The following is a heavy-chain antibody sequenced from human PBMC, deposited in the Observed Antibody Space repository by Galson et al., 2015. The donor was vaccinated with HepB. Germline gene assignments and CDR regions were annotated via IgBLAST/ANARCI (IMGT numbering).Heavy chain of an antibody. CDR1: GFTVSSDY. CDR2: IYTGGST. V-gene: IGHV3-66*02. J-gene: IGHJ6*02. D-gene: IGHD1-20*01. Sequence: SLRLSCAASGFTVSSDYMNWVRQAPGKGLEWVSVIYTGGSTYYEDSVKGRFTISRDNSKNTVYLQMNSLRPEDTAVYYCARILYNWNLNYYYGMDVWGQGTTVAVSS. CDR3: ARILYNWNLNYYYGMDV.